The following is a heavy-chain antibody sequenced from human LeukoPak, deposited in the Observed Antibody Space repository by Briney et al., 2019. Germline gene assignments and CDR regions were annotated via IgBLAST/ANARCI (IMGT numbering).Heavy chain of an antibody. J-gene: IGHJ4*02. CDR1: GFTFSSYW. CDR2: IKSDGSST. D-gene: IGHD1-26*01. CDR3: ARAFQLRDY. Sequence: GGSLRLSCAASGFTFSSYWMHWVRQAPGKGLVWVCSIKSDGSSTSYADSVEGRFTISRDNAKNTLYLQMNSLRAEDTAVYYWARAFQLRDYWGQGTLVTVSS. V-gene: IGHV3-74*01.